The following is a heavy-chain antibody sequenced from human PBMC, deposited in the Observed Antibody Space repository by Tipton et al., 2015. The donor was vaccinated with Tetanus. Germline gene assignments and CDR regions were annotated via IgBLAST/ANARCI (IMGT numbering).Heavy chain of an antibody. J-gene: IGHJ4*02. V-gene: IGHV1-69*01. CDR2: IMPVFGTA. CDR1: GGTFSSYA. Sequence: QLVQSGAEVKKPGSLVKVSCKASGGTFSSYAISWVRQSTGQGLEWMGGIMPVFGTANYAQKFQGRVTITADESTGTAYMQLSSLKSEDTAVYYCASPREYYYDSSGYYENFDYWGQGTLVTVSS. D-gene: IGHD3-22*01. CDR3: ASPREYYYDSSGYYENFDY.